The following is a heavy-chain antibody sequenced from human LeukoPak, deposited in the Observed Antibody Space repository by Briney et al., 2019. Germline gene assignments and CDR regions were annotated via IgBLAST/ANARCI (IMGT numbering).Heavy chain of an antibody. V-gene: IGHV1-69*13. CDR2: IIPIFGTA. CDR3: ASVVRSGTTNYYYYGMDV. J-gene: IGHJ6*04. CDR1: GGTISRYA. D-gene: IGHD1-1*01. Sequence: ASVKVSCKASGGTISRYAISWARQAPGQGLEWMGGIIPIFGTANYAQKFQGRVTITADESTSTAYMELSSLRSEDTAVYYCASVVRSGTTNYYYYGMDVWGKGTTVTVSS.